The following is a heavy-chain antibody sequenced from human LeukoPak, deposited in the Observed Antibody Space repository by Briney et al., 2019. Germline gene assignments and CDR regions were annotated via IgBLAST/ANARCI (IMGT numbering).Heavy chain of an antibody. CDR2: ISGGGDIT. J-gene: IGHJ4*02. Sequence: GGSLRLSCAASGFNFANHAMSWVRQTPGKGLEWVSAISGGGDITYYADSVAGRFTISRDNSKNTLYLQMNSLRAEDTAVYYCAKEQYQLLGFDYWGQGTLVTVSS. V-gene: IGHV3-23*01. CDR1: GFNFANHA. D-gene: IGHD2-2*01. CDR3: AKEQYQLLGFDY.